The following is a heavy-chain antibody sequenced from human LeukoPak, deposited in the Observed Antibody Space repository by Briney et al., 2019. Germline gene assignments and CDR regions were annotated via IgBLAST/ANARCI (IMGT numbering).Heavy chain of an antibody. Sequence: SETLSLTCAVSGGSISSYYWSWIRQPPGKGLEWTGYIYYSGSTNYNPSLKSRVTISVDTSKNQFSLKLSSVTAADTAVYYCMSRGYWGQGTLVTVSS. CDR1: GGSISSYY. CDR2: IYYSGST. CDR3: MSRGY. J-gene: IGHJ4*02. V-gene: IGHV4-59*01.